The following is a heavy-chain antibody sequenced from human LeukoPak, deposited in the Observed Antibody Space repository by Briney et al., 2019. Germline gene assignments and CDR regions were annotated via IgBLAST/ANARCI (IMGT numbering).Heavy chain of an antibody. Sequence: TGMSLRLSCAASGFTFRNHGMHWVRQAPGKGLEWVAVIWYDGSNQYYADSVKGRFTISRDNSKNTLYLQMNSLRAEDTAVYYCARENPLVGATQIGWFDPWGQGTLVTVSS. V-gene: IGHV3-33*01. CDR2: IWYDGSNQ. CDR3: ARENPLVGATQIGWFDP. J-gene: IGHJ5*02. D-gene: IGHD1-26*01. CDR1: GFTFRNHG.